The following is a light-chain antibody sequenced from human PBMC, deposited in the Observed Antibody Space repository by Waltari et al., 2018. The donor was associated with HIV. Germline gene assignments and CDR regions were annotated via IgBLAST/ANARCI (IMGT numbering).Light chain of an antibody. Sequence: IQMTQSPGTLSASIGDTVTITCRASQDLSIWLAWYQQKLGKTPKLLISKASHLESGVPSRFSGSGSATEFTLTITTLQPSDFATYYCQQYNNYSRTFGQGTNVEI. CDR1: QDLSIW. J-gene: IGKJ1*01. CDR2: KAS. CDR3: QQYNNYSRT. V-gene: IGKV1-5*03.